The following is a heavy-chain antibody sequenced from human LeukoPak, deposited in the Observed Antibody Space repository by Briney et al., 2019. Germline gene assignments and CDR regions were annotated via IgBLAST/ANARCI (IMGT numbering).Heavy chain of an antibody. CDR3: ASSVTMDAFDI. Sequence: SETLFLSCTVSGGSISSYYWSWIRQPPGKGLEWIGFICYIGSPNYNPSLESRVTISVDTSKNQFSLKLSSVTAADTAVYYCASSVTMDAFDIWGQGTMVTVSS. J-gene: IGHJ3*02. CDR1: GGSISSYY. V-gene: IGHV4-59*01. D-gene: IGHD4-17*01. CDR2: ICYIGSP.